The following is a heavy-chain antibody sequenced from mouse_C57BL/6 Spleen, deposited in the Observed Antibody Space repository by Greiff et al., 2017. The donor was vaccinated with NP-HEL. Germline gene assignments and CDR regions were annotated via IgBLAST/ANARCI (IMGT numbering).Heavy chain of an antibody. CDR2: IYPGDGDT. CDR1: GYAFSSYW. J-gene: IGHJ2*01. D-gene: IGHD1-1*01. V-gene: IGHV1-80*01. CDR3: ARYYYYGSSRYFDY. Sequence: VQLQESGAELVKPGASVKISCKASGYAFSSYWMNWVKQRPGKGLEWIGQIYPGDGDTNYNGKFKGKATLTADKSSSTAYMQLSSLTSEDSAVYFCARYYYYGSSRYFDYWGQGTTLTVSS.